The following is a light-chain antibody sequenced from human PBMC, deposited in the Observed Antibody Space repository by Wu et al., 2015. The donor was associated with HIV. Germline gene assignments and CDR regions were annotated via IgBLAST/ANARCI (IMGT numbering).Light chain of an antibody. CDR2: GAS. Sequence: EIVLTQSPATLSVSPGERATFPCRASLSVSSNLAWYQQKRGQTPRLLIYGASTRATDIPARFSGSGSGTEFTLSISSLQSEDFAVYYCQQYNDWPRTFGQGTKVEIK. J-gene: IGKJ1*01. V-gene: IGKV3-15*01. CDR3: QQYNDWPRT. CDR1: LSVSSN.